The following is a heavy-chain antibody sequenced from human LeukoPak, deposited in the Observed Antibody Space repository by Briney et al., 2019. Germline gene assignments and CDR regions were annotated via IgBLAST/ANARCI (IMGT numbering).Heavy chain of an antibody. V-gene: IGHV4-59*01. CDR1: GGSISNFY. Sequence: SETLSLTCTVSGGSISNFYWSWIRQPPGKGLEWIGYISYSGSTNYNPSLKSRVTISVDTSKNQFFLKLNSVTAADTAVYYCARAGGWRTAALDLDYWGQGTLVTVSS. CDR3: ARAGGWRTAALDLDY. CDR2: ISYSGST. J-gene: IGHJ4*02. D-gene: IGHD6-13*01.